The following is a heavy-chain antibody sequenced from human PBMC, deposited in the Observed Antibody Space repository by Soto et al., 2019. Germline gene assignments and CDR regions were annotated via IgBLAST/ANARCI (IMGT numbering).Heavy chain of an antibody. CDR2: IYYSGST. J-gene: IGHJ4*02. V-gene: IGHV4-59*01. CDR1: GGSITTYY. D-gene: IGHD6-13*01. Sequence: SETLSLTCTVSGGSITTYYWTWIRQPPGKGLEWIGYIYYSGSTNFNPSLTSRVTISVDTSKNQFPLNLSSVTAADTAVYYCARGHSNTWYYFDYWGQGTLVTVSS. CDR3: ARGHSNTWYYFDY.